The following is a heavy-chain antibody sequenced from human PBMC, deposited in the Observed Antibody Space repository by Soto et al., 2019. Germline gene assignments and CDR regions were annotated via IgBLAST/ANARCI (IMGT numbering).Heavy chain of an antibody. Sequence: GGSLRLSCTASGFTFFTYAMTWVRQAPGKGLEWVSSITDTGVSTYYADSVKGRFTISRDNSKNTLYLQMNSLRTDDSAVYYCAKDTPVVMFLFDSWGRGTLVTVSS. V-gene: IGHV3-23*01. D-gene: IGHD2-15*01. CDR1: GFTFFTYA. J-gene: IGHJ4*02. CDR3: AKDTPVVMFLFDS. CDR2: ITDTGVST.